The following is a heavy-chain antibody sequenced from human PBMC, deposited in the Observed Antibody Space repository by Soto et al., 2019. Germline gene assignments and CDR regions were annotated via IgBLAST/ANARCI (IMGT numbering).Heavy chain of an antibody. D-gene: IGHD2-8*01. CDR2: IYCSGST. J-gene: IGHJ5*02. V-gene: IGHV4-31*03. Sequence: PSETLSLTCTVSGGSISSGGYYWSWIRQHPGKGLEWIGYIYCSGSTYYNPSLKSRVTISVDTSKNQFSLKLSSVTAADTAVYYCARDMGVSNWFDPWGQGTLVTVSS. CDR1: GGSISSGGYY. CDR3: ARDMGVSNWFDP.